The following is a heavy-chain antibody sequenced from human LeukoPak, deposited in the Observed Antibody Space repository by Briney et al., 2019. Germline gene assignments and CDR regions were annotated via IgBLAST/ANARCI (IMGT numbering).Heavy chain of an antibody. Sequence: PGGSLRLSCAASGFTFSSYAMSWVRQAPGKGLEWVSAISGSGGSTYYADSVKGRFTISRDNSKNTLYLQTNSLRAEDTAVYYCADGGPSSGVFDYWGQGTLVTVSS. CDR3: ADGGPSSGVFDY. D-gene: IGHD6-19*01. V-gene: IGHV3-23*01. CDR2: ISGSGGST. CDR1: GFTFSSYA. J-gene: IGHJ4*02.